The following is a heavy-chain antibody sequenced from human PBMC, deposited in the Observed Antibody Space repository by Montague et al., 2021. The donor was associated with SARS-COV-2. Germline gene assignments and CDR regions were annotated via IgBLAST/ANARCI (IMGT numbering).Heavy chain of an antibody. CDR2: TNDSGRT. J-gene: IGHJ6*02. Sequence: SETLSLTCAVYGGSFSGYYWSWIRQPPGRGLEWIGETNDSGRTNYNLSLKGRVTISVDTSKNQFSLRLSSVTAAETAVYYCARGYYSGRGCYYYYGMGVWGQGTTVTVSS. D-gene: IGHD2-15*01. CDR3: ARGYYSGRGCYYYYGMGV. CDR1: GGSFSGYY. V-gene: IGHV4-34*01.